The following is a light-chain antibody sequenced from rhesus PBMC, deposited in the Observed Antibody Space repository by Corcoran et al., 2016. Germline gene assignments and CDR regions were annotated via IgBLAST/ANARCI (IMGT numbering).Light chain of an antibody. Sequence: QASPTQSPSVSGSTGQSFAISCTGTSSDIGGYTRVSGYQQHPGTAPKLMIYEVSRRPSGVSDRFSGSKSGNTASLTISGLQAEDEADYYCSSHASASDYIYGVGTRLTVL. CDR2: EVS. J-gene: IGLJ1*01. CDR1: SSDIGGYTR. CDR3: SSHASASDYI. V-gene: IGLV2-13*03.